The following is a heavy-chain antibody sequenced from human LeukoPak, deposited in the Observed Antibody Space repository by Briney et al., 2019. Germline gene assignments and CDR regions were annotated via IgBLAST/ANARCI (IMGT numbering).Heavy chain of an antibody. CDR3: AREGGPYRPLDY. CDR1: GGSISNTNW. J-gene: IGHJ4*02. Sequence: PSETLSLTCGVSGGSISNTNWWTWVRPPPGKGLEWIGEVNLQGSTNYNPSLKSRVAISVDKSENNISLKLTSVTAADTAVYYCAREGGPYRPLDYSGQGTLVTVAS. CDR2: VNLQGST. V-gene: IGHV4-4*02.